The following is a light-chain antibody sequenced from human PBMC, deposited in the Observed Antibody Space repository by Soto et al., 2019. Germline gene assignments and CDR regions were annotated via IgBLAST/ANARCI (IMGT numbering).Light chain of an antibody. CDR3: QQYHSYWT. J-gene: IGKJ1*01. CDR1: QNIRSR. CDR2: GAS. Sequence: DFQMTQSRSTLSASAGDRVTITCRASQNIRSRLAWFQQKPGKAPKLLMYGASSLESGVPQRFSGSGSGTEFTITISSLQTDDFSSYYCQQYHSYWTFGQGTKVDIK. V-gene: IGKV1-5*01.